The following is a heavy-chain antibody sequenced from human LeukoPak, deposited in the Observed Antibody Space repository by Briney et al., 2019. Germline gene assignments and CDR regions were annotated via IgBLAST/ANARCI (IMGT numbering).Heavy chain of an antibody. CDR3: ARHVAAAGIRVFDY. Sequence: ASVKVSCKASGYTFTSYDINWVRQATGQGLEWMGWISAYNGNTNYAQKLQGRVTMTTDTSTSTAYIELRSLRSDDTAVYYCARHVAAAGIRVFDYWGQGTLVTVSS. J-gene: IGHJ4*02. V-gene: IGHV1-18*01. CDR2: ISAYNGNT. D-gene: IGHD6-13*01. CDR1: GYTFTSYD.